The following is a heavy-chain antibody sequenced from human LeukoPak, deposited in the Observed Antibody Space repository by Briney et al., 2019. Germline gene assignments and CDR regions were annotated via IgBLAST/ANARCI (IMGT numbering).Heavy chain of an antibody. Sequence: QSGGSLRLSCAASGFTFDDYAMHWVRQAPGKGLEWVSGISWNSGSIGYADSVKGRFTISRDNAKNSLYLQMNSLRAEDTALYYCAKDRVAVAGTGHFDYWGQGTLVTVSS. CDR3: AKDRVAVAGTGHFDY. J-gene: IGHJ4*02. D-gene: IGHD6-19*01. V-gene: IGHV3-9*01. CDR1: GFTFDDYA. CDR2: ISWNSGSI.